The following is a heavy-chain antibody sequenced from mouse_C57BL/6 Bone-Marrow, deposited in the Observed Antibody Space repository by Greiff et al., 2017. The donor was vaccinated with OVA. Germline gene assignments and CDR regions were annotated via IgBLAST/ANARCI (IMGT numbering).Heavy chain of an antibody. Sequence: VQLQQPGAELVKPGASVKMSCKASGYTFTSYWITWVKQRPGQGLEWIGDIYPGSGSTNYNEKFKRKATLTVDTSSSTAYMQLSSLTSEDSTVYYCARKEIYYGNYWYFDVWGTGTTVTVSS. D-gene: IGHD2-1*01. V-gene: IGHV1-55*01. CDR3: ARKEIYYGNYWYFDV. CDR1: GYTFTSYW. J-gene: IGHJ1*03. CDR2: IYPGSGST.